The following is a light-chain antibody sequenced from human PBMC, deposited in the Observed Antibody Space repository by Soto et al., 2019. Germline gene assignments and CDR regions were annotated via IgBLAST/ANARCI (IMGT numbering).Light chain of an antibody. CDR3: KQYESYSGT. CDR1: QSVSGW. Sequence: DIQMTHSPSALSASVGDRVTITCRASQSVSGWLAWYQQKPGKAPKLLIYDVSSLERGVPSRFSGSGSGKEFTLTISGLHPDDFATYYCKQYESYSGTLGPGTKVEIX. V-gene: IGKV1-5*01. J-gene: IGKJ1*01. CDR2: DVS.